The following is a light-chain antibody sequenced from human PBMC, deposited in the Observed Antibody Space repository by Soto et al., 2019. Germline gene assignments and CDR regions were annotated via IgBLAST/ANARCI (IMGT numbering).Light chain of an antibody. CDR3: SSYTSSSALGV. J-gene: IGLJ1*01. V-gene: IGLV2-14*01. CDR2: DVS. CDR1: CSDIGGSNY. Sequence: QSALTQPASVSGSPGQSITISCTGTCSDIGGSNYVSWYQQHPGKAPKFMIYDVSNRPSGVSNRFSGSKSGNTASLTISGLQAEDEADYYCSSYTSSSALGVFGTGTKLTVL.